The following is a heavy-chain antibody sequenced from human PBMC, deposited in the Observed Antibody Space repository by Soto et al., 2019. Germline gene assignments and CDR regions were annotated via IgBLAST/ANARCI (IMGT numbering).Heavy chain of an antibody. V-gene: IGHV3-30-3*01. CDR3: ARDPEGRDYDDISGYYGGDFDY. CDR1: GFTFSSYA. Sequence: QVQLVESGGGVVQPGRSLRLSCAASGFTFSSYAMHWVRQAPGKGLEWVAVISYDGSNKYYADSVKGRFTISRDNSKNTLYLQMNSLRAEDTAVYYCARDPEGRDYDDISGYYGGDFDYWGQGTLVTVSS. CDR2: ISYDGSNK. J-gene: IGHJ4*02. D-gene: IGHD3-22*01.